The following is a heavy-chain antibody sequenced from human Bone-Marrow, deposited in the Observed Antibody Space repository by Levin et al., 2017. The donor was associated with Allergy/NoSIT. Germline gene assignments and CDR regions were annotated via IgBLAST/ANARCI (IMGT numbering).Heavy chain of an antibody. J-gene: IGHJ6*02. CDR3: ARTPDYYYGMDL. CDR2: IYHTENT. Sequence: SETLSLTCAVSGGSVSSINWWSWVRQPPGKGLEWIGEIYHTENTNYNPSLKSRVTISVDRPRNQVALRLTSVTAADTAVYFCARTPDYYYGMDLWGQGTTVTVS. V-gene: IGHV4-4*02. CDR1: GGSVSSINW.